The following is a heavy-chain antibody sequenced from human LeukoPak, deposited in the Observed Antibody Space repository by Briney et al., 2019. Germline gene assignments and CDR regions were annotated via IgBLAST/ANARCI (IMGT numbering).Heavy chain of an antibody. Sequence: GGSLRLSCAASGFTVSSNYMSWVHQAPGKGLEWVSVIYSGGSTYYADSVKGRFTISRDNSKNTLYLQMNSLRAEDTAVYYCAREYYDFWSGYYPSLTIDYWGQGTLVTVSS. CDR2: IYSGGST. V-gene: IGHV3-66*02. CDR3: AREYYDFWSGYYPSLTIDY. CDR1: GFTVSSNY. D-gene: IGHD3-3*01. J-gene: IGHJ4*02.